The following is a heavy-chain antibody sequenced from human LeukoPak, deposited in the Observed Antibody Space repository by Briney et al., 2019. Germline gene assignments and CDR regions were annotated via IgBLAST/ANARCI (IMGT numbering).Heavy chain of an antibody. CDR3: AKDREGTIADYFDY. CDR2: ISGSGSTI. V-gene: IGHV3-48*02. Sequence: PGGSLRLSCAASGFTFSNYRMDWVRQAPGKGLEWISYISGSGSTIYYADSVKGRFTISRDNAKNSLYLQMNTLRDEDTAVYYCAKDREGTIADYFDYWGQGTLVTVSS. CDR1: GFTFSNYR. J-gene: IGHJ4*02. D-gene: IGHD1-7*01.